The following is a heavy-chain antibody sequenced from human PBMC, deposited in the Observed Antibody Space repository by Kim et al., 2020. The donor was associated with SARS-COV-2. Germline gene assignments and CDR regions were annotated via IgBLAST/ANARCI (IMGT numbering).Heavy chain of an antibody. J-gene: IGHJ6*03. CDR2: ISSDGSST. CDR1: GFTFSNYW. CDR3: ARPSRTSCPCYYMDV. D-gene: IGHD2-2*01. Sequence: GGSLRLSCAASGFTFSNYWMYWVRQAPGKGLVWVSRISSDGSSTNYADSVKGRFTISRDNAENTLYLQMNSLRAEDTAVYYCARPSRTSCPCYYMDVWGNGTTLTVPS. V-gene: IGHV3-74*01.